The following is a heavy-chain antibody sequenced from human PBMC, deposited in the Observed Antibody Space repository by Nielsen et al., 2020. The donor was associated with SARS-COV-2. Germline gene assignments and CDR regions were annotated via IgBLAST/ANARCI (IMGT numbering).Heavy chain of an antibody. J-gene: IGHJ5*02. CDR1: GGSISSGGSS. D-gene: IGHD6-19*01. V-gene: IGHV4-31*03. CDR3: ARGAGWFDP. CDR2: WHYNGNT. Sequence: SETLSLTCTVSGGSISSGGSSWSWIRQHPGKGLEWIASWHYNGNTYYNPSLHRPMISVDTSKNEFSLRLTSVTAADTALYYCARGAGWFDPWGQGTRVTVSS.